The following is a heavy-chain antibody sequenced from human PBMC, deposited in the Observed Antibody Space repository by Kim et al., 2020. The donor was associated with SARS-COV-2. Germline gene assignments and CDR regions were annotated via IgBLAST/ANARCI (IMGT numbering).Heavy chain of an antibody. CDR1: GFTFSSYG. D-gene: IGHD5-18*01. Sequence: GGSLRLSCVASGFTFSSYGMHWVRQAPGKGLEWVAFIWYDRSNKYYADSVRGRFTISRDNSMNTLFLQMNSLRAEDTAVYYCASAYSYDIYYFDYWGQGTLVTVSS. CDR3: ASAYSYDIYYFDY. J-gene: IGHJ4*02. V-gene: IGHV3-33*01. CDR2: IWYDRSNK.